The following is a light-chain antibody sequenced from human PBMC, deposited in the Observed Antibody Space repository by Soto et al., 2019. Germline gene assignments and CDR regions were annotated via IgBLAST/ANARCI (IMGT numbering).Light chain of an antibody. CDR2: AVS. J-gene: IGKJ1*01. CDR3: QQLHNYPRT. V-gene: IGKV1D-13*01. Sequence: AIQLTQSPSSLSASVGDRVTITCRASQGIYDSLAWYQQKPGRAPNLLIYAVSRSQSGVPSRFSGSGSETEFTLTINNLQPEDFAVYYCQQLHNYPRTFGQGTKVDIK. CDR1: QGIYDS.